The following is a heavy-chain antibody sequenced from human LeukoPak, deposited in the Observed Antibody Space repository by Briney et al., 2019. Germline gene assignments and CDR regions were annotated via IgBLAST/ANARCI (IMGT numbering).Heavy chain of an antibody. CDR2: INTNTGNP. CDR1: GYTFTSYA. CDR3: ARDGVTGTYYNWFDP. V-gene: IGHV7-4-1*02. J-gene: IGHJ5*02. D-gene: IGHD1-7*01. Sequence: ASVKVSCKASGYTFTSYAMNWVRQAPGQGLEWMGWINTNTGNPTYAQGFTGRFVFSLDTSVSTAYLQISSLKAEDTAVYYCARDGVTGTYYNWFDPWGQGTLVTVSS.